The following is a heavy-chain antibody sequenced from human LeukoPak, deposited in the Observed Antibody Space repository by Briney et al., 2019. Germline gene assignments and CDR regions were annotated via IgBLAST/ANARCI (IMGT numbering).Heavy chain of an antibody. CDR2: ISSSSSYI. Sequence: GGSLRLSCAASGFTFSNYKMDWVRQAPGMGLEWVSSISSSSSYIYYAGSVMGRFTISRDNAKNSLYLQMNSLRAEDTAVYYCAREGNSGCDYESWGQGTLVTVSS. D-gene: IGHD5-12*01. CDR3: AREGNSGCDYES. CDR1: GFTFSNYK. V-gene: IGHV3-21*06. J-gene: IGHJ4*02.